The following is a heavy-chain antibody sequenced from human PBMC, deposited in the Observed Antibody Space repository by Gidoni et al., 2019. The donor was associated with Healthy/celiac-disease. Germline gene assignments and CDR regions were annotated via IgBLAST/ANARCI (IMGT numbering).Heavy chain of an antibody. Sequence: QVQLVQSGAEVKTPGSSVKVSCKASGGTFSSYAISWVRQAPGQGLEWMGGLIPIFGTANYAQKYQGRVTITADKSTSTANMELSSLRSEDTAVYYCARGEVGYRSSTSSRRTNYYYYYGMDVWGQGTTVTVSS. D-gene: IGHD2-2*01. CDR2: LIPIFGTA. V-gene: IGHV1-69*06. CDR3: ARGEVGYRSSTSSRRTNYYYYYGMDV. CDR1: GGTFSSYA. J-gene: IGHJ6*02.